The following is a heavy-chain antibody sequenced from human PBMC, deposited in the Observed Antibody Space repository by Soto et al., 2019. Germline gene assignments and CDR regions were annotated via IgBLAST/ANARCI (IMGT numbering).Heavy chain of an antibody. J-gene: IGHJ5*02. Sequence: GGSLRLSCAASGFTFSSYAMRWVRQAPVKGLEWVSAISGSGGSTYYADSVKGRFTISRDNAKNSLYLQMNSLRAEDTAVYYCARHPERIAQIGWFDPWGQGTLVTVSS. V-gene: IGHV3-23*01. CDR3: ARHPERIAQIGWFDP. CDR2: ISGSGGST. D-gene: IGHD6-13*01. CDR1: GFTFSSYA.